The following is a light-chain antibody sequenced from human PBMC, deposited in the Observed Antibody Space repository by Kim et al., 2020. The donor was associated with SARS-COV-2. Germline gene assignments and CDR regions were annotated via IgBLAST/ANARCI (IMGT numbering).Light chain of an antibody. J-gene: IGLJ2*01. CDR2: DNN. CDR3: GTWDSSLSAGV. V-gene: IGLV1-51*01. Sequence: HKVPISCSGRSPSMGNNYVSWYQQLPGTAPKLLSYDNNKRPSGIPDRFSGSKSGTSATLGITGLQTGDEADYYCGTWDSSLSAGVFGGGTQLTVL. CDR1: SPSMGNNY.